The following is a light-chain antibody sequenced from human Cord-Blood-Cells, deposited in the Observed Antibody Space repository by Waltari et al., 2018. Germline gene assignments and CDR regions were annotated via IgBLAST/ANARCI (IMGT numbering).Light chain of an antibody. CDR1: SRAARRYNR. J-gene: IGLJ1*01. CDR3: SSYTSSSTYV. Sequence: QSALTQPPSVSGSPGQSVTISCTGTSRAARRYNRVSWYQPPPGTAPKLRFYEVSNRPSGVPVRFSGSKSGNTASLTISGLQAEDEADYYCSSYTSSSTYVFGTGTKVTVL. CDR2: EVS. V-gene: IGLV2-18*02.